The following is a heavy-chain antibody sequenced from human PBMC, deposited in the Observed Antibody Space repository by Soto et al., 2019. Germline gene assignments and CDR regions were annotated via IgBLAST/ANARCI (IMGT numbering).Heavy chain of an antibody. CDR1: GFTFSSYG. Sequence: GGSLRLSCAASGFTFSSYGMHWVRQAPGKGLEWVAVISYDGSNKYYADSVKGRFTISRDNSKNTLYLQMNSLRAEDTAVYYCAREVNFWVYYYGMDVWGQGTTVTVSS. CDR3: AREVNFWVYYYGMDV. CDR2: ISYDGSNK. D-gene: IGHD3-3*01. V-gene: IGHV3-30*03. J-gene: IGHJ6*02.